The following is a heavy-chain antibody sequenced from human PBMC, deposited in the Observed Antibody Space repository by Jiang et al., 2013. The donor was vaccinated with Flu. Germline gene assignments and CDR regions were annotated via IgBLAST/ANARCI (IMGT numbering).Heavy chain of an antibody. Sequence: SGAEVKKPGASVRVSCKASGYIFNAYWIHWVRQAPGQGPEWMGWINTDSGDTKYAHNFQERITMTRDTSTGTVYMELDRLTSDDTAVYYCSRDGDLANFDRFDFWGQGTLVTVSS. V-gene: IGHV1-2*02. D-gene: IGHD3-10*01. CDR1: GYIFNAYW. CDR2: INTDSGDT. CDR3: SRDGDLANFDRFDF. J-gene: IGHJ4*02.